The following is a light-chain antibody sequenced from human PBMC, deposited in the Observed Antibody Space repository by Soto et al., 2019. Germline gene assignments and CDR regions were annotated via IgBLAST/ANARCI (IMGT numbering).Light chain of an antibody. CDR3: QQYNSYPIT. Sequence: DIQMTQSPSTLSASVGDRVTITCRASQRISSWLAWYQQKPGKAPKLLIYKASSLESGVRSRFSGCGSRTEFTLTISSLHPDDFATYYCQQYNSYPITFGQGTRLEIK. J-gene: IGKJ5*01. CDR2: KAS. CDR1: QRISSW. V-gene: IGKV1-5*03.